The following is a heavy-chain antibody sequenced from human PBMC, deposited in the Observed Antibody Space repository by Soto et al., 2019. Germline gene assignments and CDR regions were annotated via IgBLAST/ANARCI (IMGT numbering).Heavy chain of an antibody. D-gene: IGHD1-1*01. V-gene: IGHV1-8*01. Sequence: QVQLVQSGAEVKKPGASVKVSCKAYGYTFTSYDIHWVRQATGQGLEWMGWMNPNSGNTGYAQKFQGRVTMTRNTSISTAYMELSSLSSEDTAVYYCARCQGTEVWFDPWGQGTLVTVSS. CDR3: ARCQGTEVWFDP. CDR2: MNPNSGNT. J-gene: IGHJ5*02. CDR1: GYTFTSYD.